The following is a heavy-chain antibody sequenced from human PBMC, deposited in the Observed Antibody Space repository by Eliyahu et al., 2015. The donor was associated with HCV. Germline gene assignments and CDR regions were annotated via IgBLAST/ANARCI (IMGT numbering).Heavy chain of an antibody. Sequence: QVQLVESGGGVVQPGRSLRLSCAASGFTFSGYGMHWVRQAPGKGLEWVAVISYDGSNKYYADSVKGRFTISRDNSKNTLYLQMNSLRAEDTAVYYCAKDQGLFGPYVVDGLDYWGQGTLVTVSS. CDR2: ISYDGSNK. CDR1: GFTFSGYG. V-gene: IGHV3-30*18. D-gene: IGHD2-15*01. CDR3: AKDQGLFGPYVVDGLDY. J-gene: IGHJ4*02.